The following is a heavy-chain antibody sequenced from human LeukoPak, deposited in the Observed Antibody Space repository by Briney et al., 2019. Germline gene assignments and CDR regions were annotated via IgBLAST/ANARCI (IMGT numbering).Heavy chain of an antibody. Sequence: KASETLSLTCSVSGGSISNYYWSWIRQTPGKGLEWIGYIYHTGSIKYNPSLESRVSISMDTSKNQISLTLKSLTAADTAVYYCARDRSEWSAEDNWFDHWGRGTLVTVSS. V-gene: IGHV4-59*01. CDR1: GGSISNYY. CDR3: ARDRSEWSAEDNWFDH. J-gene: IGHJ5*02. CDR2: IYHTGSI. D-gene: IGHD3-3*01.